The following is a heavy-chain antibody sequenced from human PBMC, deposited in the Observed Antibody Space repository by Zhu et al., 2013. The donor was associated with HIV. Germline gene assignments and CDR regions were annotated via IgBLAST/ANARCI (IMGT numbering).Heavy chain of an antibody. V-gene: IGHV1-2*02. CDR3: ASDLWGKAFDI. Sequence: QVQLVQSGAEVKKPGASVKVSCKASGYTFTSYDIIWVRQATGQGLEWIGWINPNSGDTNYAQNFQGRVTMTRDTSTTTAYMELSALISDDTALYYCASDLWGKAFDIWGQGTMVTVSS. D-gene: IGHD3-16*01. CDR1: GYTFTSYD. J-gene: IGHJ3*02. CDR2: INPNSGDT.